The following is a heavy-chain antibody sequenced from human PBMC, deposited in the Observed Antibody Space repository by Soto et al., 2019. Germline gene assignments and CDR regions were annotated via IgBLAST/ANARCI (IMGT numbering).Heavy chain of an antibody. Sequence: SSETLPLTCAVSGASVSSTYWWSWVRQPPGKGPEWIGEINHRGSANYNPSLKSRVTISVDISKSQFSLRLTSVTAADTAVYYCARYNAASGTYYFDFWGQGALVTVSS. CDR2: INHRGSA. CDR1: GASVSSTYW. J-gene: IGHJ4*02. CDR3: ARYNAASGTYYFDF. V-gene: IGHV4-4*02. D-gene: IGHD6-13*01.